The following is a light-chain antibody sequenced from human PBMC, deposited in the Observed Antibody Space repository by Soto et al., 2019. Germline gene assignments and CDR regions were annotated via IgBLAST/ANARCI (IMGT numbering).Light chain of an antibody. CDR2: DAS. J-gene: IGKJ4*01. V-gene: IGKV3-11*01. Sequence: EIVLTQSPATLSLSPGERATLSCRASQSISRHLAWYQQKPGQAPRLLIYDASNRATGIPVRFSGSGSGTDFTLTINSLEPEDFAVYYCQQRPNWPLTFGGGTKVENK. CDR3: QQRPNWPLT. CDR1: QSISRH.